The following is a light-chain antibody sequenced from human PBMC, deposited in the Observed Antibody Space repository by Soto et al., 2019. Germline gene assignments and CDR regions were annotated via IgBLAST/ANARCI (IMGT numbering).Light chain of an antibody. CDR3: QQYNSYSGI. V-gene: IGKV1D-16*01. J-gene: IGKJ1*01. CDR2: AAS. Sequence: DIQMPQSPSSVSASVGDRLPITCRASQDISGWLAWYQQKPGKSSKLLIYAASSLQSGVPSRFSGSGSGTDFTLTISSPQPEEFATYYCQQYNSYSGIVGQGTKVDIK. CDR1: QDISGW.